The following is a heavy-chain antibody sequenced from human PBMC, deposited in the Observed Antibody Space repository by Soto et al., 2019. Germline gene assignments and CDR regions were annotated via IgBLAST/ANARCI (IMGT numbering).Heavy chain of an antibody. Sequence: EVELVESRGGLVQPGGSLRLSCVVSGITFSDYWMHWVRQAPGKGLVWVSRVNSDGSRTSYADSVKGRFTISRDNAKNTLYLQMTSLRAEDTAVYYCARDVQLQSFDYWGQGTLVTVSS. CDR3: ARDVQLQSFDY. CDR1: GITFSDYW. V-gene: IGHV3-74*01. J-gene: IGHJ4*02. CDR2: VNSDGSRT. D-gene: IGHD5-18*01.